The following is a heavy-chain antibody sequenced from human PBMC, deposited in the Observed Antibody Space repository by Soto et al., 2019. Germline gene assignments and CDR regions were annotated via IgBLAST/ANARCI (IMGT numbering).Heavy chain of an antibody. V-gene: IGHV4-34*01. CDR1: SGSFSVYY. J-gene: IGHJ3*02. Sequence: SETLSLTCAIYSGSFSVYYWNWFRQSPGKGLEWIGEINHAGSTNYNPSLKSRVTISVDASKNQFSLKLSSVTAADTAAYFCARDSTRRGACDIWGQGTMVTVSS. CDR2: INHAGST. CDR3: ARDSTRRGACDI. D-gene: IGHD4-4*01.